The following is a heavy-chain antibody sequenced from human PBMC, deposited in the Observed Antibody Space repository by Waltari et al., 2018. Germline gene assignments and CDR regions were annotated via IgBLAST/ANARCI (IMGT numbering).Heavy chain of an antibody. D-gene: IGHD5-18*01. CDR1: GFTFSSYG. J-gene: IGHJ1*01. V-gene: IGHV3-30*02. CDR3: AKEGRILNRAEYFQH. Sequence: QVQLVESGGGVVQPGGSLRLSCAASGFTFSSYGMHWVRQAPGKGLEGVAFIRYDGSNKCYADSVKGRFTISRDNSKNTLYLQMNSLRAEDTAVYYCAKEGRILNRAEYFQHWGQGTLVTVSS. CDR2: IRYDGSNK.